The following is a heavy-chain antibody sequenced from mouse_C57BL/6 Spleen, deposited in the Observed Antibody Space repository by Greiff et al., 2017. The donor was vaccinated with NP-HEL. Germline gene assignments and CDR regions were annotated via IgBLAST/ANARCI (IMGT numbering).Heavy chain of an antibody. CDR3: ARGSSSHWYFDV. D-gene: IGHD1-1*01. CDR1: GYTFTSYW. J-gene: IGHJ1*03. Sequence: QVQLQQPGAELVKPGASVKMSCKASGYTFTSYWITWVKQRPGQGLEWIGDIYPGSGSTNYNEKFKSKATLTVDTSSSTAYMQLSSLTSEDSAVYYCARGSSSHWYFDVWGTRTTVTVSS. CDR2: IYPGSGST. V-gene: IGHV1-55*01.